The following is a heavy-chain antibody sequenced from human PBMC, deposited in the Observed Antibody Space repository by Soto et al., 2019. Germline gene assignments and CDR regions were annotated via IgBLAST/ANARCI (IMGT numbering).Heavy chain of an antibody. Sequence: GGSLRLSCAASGFTFSSYSMHWVRQAPGKGLEWVAVISYDGSNKYYADSVKGRFTISRDNSKNTLYLQMNSLRAEDTAVYYCARVAVLRYFDWFGNWFDPWGQGTLVTVSS. CDR1: GFTFSSYS. CDR2: ISYDGSNK. D-gene: IGHD3-9*01. V-gene: IGHV3-30*14. J-gene: IGHJ5*02. CDR3: ARVAVLRYFDWFGNWFDP.